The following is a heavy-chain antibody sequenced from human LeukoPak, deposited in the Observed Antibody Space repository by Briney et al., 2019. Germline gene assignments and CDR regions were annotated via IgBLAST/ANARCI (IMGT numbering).Heavy chain of an antibody. CDR1: GGSIRSYY. D-gene: IGHD2-21*02. Sequence: SETLSLTCTVSGGSIRSYYWGWIRQPPGKGLEWIGYVYYSGSTNYNPSLRSRVTISIDTSKNQFSLQLSSVTAADTAVYYCARCGGDCYSDAFDIWGQGTMVTISS. CDR3: ARCGGDCYSDAFDI. J-gene: IGHJ3*02. CDR2: VYYSGST. V-gene: IGHV4-59*01.